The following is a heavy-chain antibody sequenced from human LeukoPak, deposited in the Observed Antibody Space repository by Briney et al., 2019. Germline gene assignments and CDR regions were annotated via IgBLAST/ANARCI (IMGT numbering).Heavy chain of an antibody. CDR2: ISAYNGNT. D-gene: IGHD2-15*01. V-gene: IGHV1-18*01. Sequence: ASVKVSCKASGYTFTSYGISWVRQAPGQGLEWMGWISAYNGNTNYAQKLQGRVTMTTDTSTSTAYMELRSLRSDDTAVYYCARDSALSVVAAAFDYWGQGTLVTVSS. J-gene: IGHJ4*02. CDR3: ARDSALSVVAAAFDY. CDR1: GYTFTSYG.